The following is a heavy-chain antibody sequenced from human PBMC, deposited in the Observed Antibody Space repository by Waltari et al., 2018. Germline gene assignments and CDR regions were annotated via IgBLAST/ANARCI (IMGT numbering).Heavy chain of an antibody. CDR2: ILPICGTA. D-gene: IGHD6-19*01. J-gene: IGHJ4*02. Sequence: QVQLVQSGAEVKKPGSSVKVSCKASGGTSRSYAISWVRQAPGQGLEWMGVILPICGTANDSQKFQGRVTITTDESTSTAYMELSSLRSEDTAVYYCARGGIAVAGTLDYWGQGTLVTVSS. CDR3: ARGGIAVAGTLDY. CDR1: GGTSRSYA. V-gene: IGHV1-69*05.